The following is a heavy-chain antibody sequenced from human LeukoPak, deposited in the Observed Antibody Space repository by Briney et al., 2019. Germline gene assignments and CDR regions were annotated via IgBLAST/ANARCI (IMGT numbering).Heavy chain of an antibody. CDR3: ARAVRYYGMDV. CDR1: GFTFSSYW. J-gene: IGHJ6*04. CDR2: INSDGSST. V-gene: IGHV3-74*01. Sequence: SGGSLRLSCAASGFTFSSYWMHWVRQAPGKGLVWVSRINSDGSSTSYADSVKGRFTISRDNAKNTLYLQMNSLSAEDTAVYYCARAVRYYGMDVWGKGTTVTVSS. D-gene: IGHD6-6*01.